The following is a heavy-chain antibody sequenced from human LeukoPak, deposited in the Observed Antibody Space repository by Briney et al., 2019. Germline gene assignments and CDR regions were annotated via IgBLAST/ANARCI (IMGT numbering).Heavy chain of an antibody. J-gene: IGHJ6*03. Sequence: ASVKVSCKASVGTFSSYAISWVRQAPGQGLEWMGRIIPIFGTANYAQKFQGRVTITTDESTSTAYMELSSLRSEDTAVYYCASIAYCGGDCSGSYYYMDVWGRGTTVTVSS. CDR2: IIPIFGTA. V-gene: IGHV1-69*05. CDR3: ASIAYCGGDCSGSYYYMDV. D-gene: IGHD2-21*02. CDR1: VGTFSSYA.